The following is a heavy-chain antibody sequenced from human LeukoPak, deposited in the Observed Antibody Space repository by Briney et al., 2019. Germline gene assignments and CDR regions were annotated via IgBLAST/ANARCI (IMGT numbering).Heavy chain of an antibody. Sequence: PSETLSLTCTVSGDSVSAHYWTWIRQPPGKGLEWIGYTHYTGRTNFNPGLKSRVTMSVDTSTNQVSLRVMSVIAADTAVYYCTRAGTTVTTEYYYMDVWGKGTTVTVSS. CDR3: TRAGTTVTTEYYYMDV. CDR1: GDSVSAHY. J-gene: IGHJ6*03. D-gene: IGHD4-17*01. V-gene: IGHV4-59*02. CDR2: THYTGRT.